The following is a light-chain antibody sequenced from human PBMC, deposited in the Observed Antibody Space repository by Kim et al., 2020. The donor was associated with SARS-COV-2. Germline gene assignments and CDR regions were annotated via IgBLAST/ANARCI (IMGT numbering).Light chain of an antibody. V-gene: IGLV2-23*02. CDR2: EVT. CDR1: SSDVGRYNL. J-gene: IGLJ3*02. CDR3: CSHAGTTTSWM. Sequence: QSALTQPASVSGSPGQSITISCTGTSSDVGRYNLVSWYQQRPGKGPRLMIYEVTKRPSGVSSRFSGSKSGNTASLTISGLQAEDEADYYCCSHAGTTTSWMFGGGTKLTVL.